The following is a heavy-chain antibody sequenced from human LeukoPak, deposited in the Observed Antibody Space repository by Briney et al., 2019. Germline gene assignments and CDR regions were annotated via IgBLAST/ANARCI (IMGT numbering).Heavy chain of an antibody. J-gene: IGHJ4*02. V-gene: IGHV4-31*03. CDR2: IYYSGST. CDR1: GGSISSSSYY. Sequence: PSETLSLTCTVSGGSISSSSYYWSWIRQHPGKGLEWIGYIYYSGSTYYNPSLKSRVTISVDTSKNQFSLKLSSVTAADTAVYYCARAEGEYGGNSAHSDYWGQGTLVTVSS. D-gene: IGHD4-23*01. CDR3: ARAEGEYGGNSAHSDY.